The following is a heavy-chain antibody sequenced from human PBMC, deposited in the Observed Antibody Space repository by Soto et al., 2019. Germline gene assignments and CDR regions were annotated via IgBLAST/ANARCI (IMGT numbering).Heavy chain of an antibody. J-gene: IGHJ6*02. CDR2: ISYDGSNK. V-gene: IGHV3-30*18. CDR3: AKDSLRLLEWSGGGMDV. D-gene: IGHD3-3*01. Sequence: GGSLRLSCAASGFTFSSYGMHWVRQAPGKGLEWVAVISYDGSNKYYADSVKGRFTISRDNSKNTLYLQMNSLRAEDTAVYYCAKDSLRLLEWSGGGMDVWGQGATVTVSS. CDR1: GFTFSSYG.